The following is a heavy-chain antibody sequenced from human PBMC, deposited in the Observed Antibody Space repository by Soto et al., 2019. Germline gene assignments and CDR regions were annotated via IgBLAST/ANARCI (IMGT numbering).Heavy chain of an antibody. CDR3: AKDPRYYYYGMDV. Sequence: QVQLVESGGCVVQPGRSLRLSCAASGFTFSSYGMHWVRQAPGKGLEWVAVISYDGSNKYYADSVKGRFTISRDNSKNTLYLQMNSLRAEETAVYYCAKDPRYYYYGMDVWGQGTTVTVSS. CDR2: ISYDGSNK. J-gene: IGHJ6*02. V-gene: IGHV3-30*18. CDR1: GFTFSSYG.